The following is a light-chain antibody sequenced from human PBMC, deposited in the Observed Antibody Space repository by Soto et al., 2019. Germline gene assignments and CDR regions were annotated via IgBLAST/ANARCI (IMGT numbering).Light chain of an antibody. CDR2: GAS. CDR3: QQYGSSPLT. V-gene: IGKV3-20*01. CDR1: QSLSSIY. J-gene: IGKJ4*01. Sequence: EIVLTQSPGTLSLSPGERATLSCRASQSLSSIYLAWYQQKPGQAPRLLIYGASSRAIGIPDRFSGRGSGTDFTLTISRLEPEDFAVYYCQQYGSSPLTFGGGTKVEIK.